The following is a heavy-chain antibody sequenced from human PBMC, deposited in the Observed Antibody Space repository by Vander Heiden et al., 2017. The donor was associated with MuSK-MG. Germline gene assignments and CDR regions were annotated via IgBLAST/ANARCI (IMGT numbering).Heavy chain of an antibody. D-gene: IGHD4-17*01. J-gene: IGHJ4*02. CDR1: GLPLSPSGVG. V-gene: IGHV2-5*01. Sequence: QITLRESGPTLLIPTHTLTLTCTFSGLPLSPSGVGVGWIRQPPGKALEWLALIYWNDDKRYSPSLKSRLTITKDTSKNQVVLTMTNMDPVDTATYYCAHRAYGDSPFYFDYWGQGTLVTVSS. CDR2: IYWNDDK. CDR3: AHRAYGDSPFYFDY.